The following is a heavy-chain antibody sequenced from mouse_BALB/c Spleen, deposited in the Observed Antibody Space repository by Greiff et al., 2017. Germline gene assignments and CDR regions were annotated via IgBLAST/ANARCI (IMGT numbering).Heavy chain of an antibody. CDR1: GFSLTSYG. V-gene: IGHV2-2*02. Sequence: VQLQQSGPGLVQPSQSLSITCTVSGFSLTSYGVHWVRQSPGKGLEWLGVIWSGGSTDYNAAFISRLSISKDNSKSQVFFKMNSLQANDTAIYYCARKGVYYGSAWFAYWGQGTLVTVSA. CDR2: IWSGGST. J-gene: IGHJ3*01. CDR3: ARKGVYYGSAWFAY. D-gene: IGHD1-1*01.